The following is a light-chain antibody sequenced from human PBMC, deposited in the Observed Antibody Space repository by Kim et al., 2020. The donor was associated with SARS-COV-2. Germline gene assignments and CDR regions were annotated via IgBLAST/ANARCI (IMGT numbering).Light chain of an antibody. V-gene: IGLV3-19*01. CDR2: GKN. CDR3: NSRDSSGNHVV. J-gene: IGLJ2*01. CDR1: SLRSYY. Sequence: ALGPTGRITCQGDSLRSYYASWYQHKPGQAPVLVIYGKNNRPSGIPDRFSGSSSGNTASLTITGAQAEDEADYYCNSRDSSGNHVVFGGGTQLTVL.